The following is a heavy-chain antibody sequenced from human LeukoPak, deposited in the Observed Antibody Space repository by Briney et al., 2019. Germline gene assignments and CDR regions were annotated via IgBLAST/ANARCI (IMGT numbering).Heavy chain of an antibody. CDR3: ARAHTSSWYMDY. J-gene: IGHJ4*02. D-gene: IGHD6-13*01. CDR1: GGXISSYY. V-gene: IGHV4-59*01. CDR2: IYYSGST. Sequence: SETLSLTCSVSGGXISSYYCSWIRQPPGKGLEWIGNIYYSGSTNYNPSVKSRVTISVDTSENQLSLKLSSVTAADTALYYCARAHTSSWYMDYWGQGTLVTVSS.